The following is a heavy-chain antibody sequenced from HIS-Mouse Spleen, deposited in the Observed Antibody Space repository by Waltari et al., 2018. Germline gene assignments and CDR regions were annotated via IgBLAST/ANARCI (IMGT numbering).Heavy chain of an antibody. CDR3: AIPTGGGLNWYFDL. D-gene: IGHD7-27*01. Sequence: QGLEWMGGIIPIFGTANYAQKFQGRVTVTADESTSTPCIELSSLGSEDTAVYYWAIPTGGGLNWYFDLWGRGTLVTVSS. CDR2: IIPIFGTA. J-gene: IGHJ2*01. V-gene: IGHV1-69*01.